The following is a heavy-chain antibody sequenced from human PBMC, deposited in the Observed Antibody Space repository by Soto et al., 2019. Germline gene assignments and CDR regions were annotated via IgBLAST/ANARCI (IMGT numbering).Heavy chain of an antibody. D-gene: IGHD4-17*01. CDR3: AKTEDYGSLVSY. Sequence: GESLKISCKGYGYSFTSNWIAWVRQMPGKGLEWMGIIFPGDSDTRYSPSFQGHVTISADKSISTAFLQWSSLKASDTATYYCAKTEDYGSLVSYWGQGTLVTVSS. V-gene: IGHV5-51*01. CDR1: GYSFTSNW. J-gene: IGHJ4*02. CDR2: IFPGDSDT.